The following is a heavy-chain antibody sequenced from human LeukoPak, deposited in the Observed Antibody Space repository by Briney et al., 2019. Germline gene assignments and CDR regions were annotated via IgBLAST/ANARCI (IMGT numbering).Heavy chain of an antibody. V-gene: IGHV3-11*01. CDR2: ISSSGSTI. D-gene: IGHD2-2*02. J-gene: IGHJ4*02. Sequence: PGGSLRLSCAASGFTFSDYYMSWIRQAPGKGLEWVSYISSSGSTIYYADSVKGRFTISRDNAKNSLYLQMNSLRAEDTAVYYCARAPPGYCSSTSCYKAPTRLWFDYWGQGTLVTVSS. CDR3: ARAPPGYCSSTSCYKAPTRLWFDY. CDR1: GFTFSDYY.